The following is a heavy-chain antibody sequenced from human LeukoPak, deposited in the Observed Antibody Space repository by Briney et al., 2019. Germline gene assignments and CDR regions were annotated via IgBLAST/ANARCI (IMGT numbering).Heavy chain of an antibody. J-gene: IGHJ3*02. V-gene: IGHV7-4-1*02. CDR1: GYTFTSYA. D-gene: IGHD6-19*01. CDR3: ARARSGWTFDAFDI. Sequence: GASVKVSCKASGYTFTSYAMNWVRQAPGQGLEWMGWINTNTGNPTYAQGFTGRFVFSLDTSVSTAYLQISSLKAGDTAVYYCARARSGWTFDAFDIWGQGTMVTVSS. CDR2: INTNTGNP.